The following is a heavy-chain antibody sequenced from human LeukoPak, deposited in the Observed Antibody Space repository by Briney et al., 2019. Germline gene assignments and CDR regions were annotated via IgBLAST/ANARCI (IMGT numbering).Heavy chain of an antibody. CDR3: ASHSSGSTFEFDY. Sequence: SETLSLTCAVYGGSFSGYYWSWIRQPPGKGLEWIGEINHSGSTNYNPSLKSRVTISVDTSKNQFSLKLSSVTAADTAVYYCASHSSGSTFEFDYWGQGTLVTVSS. V-gene: IGHV4-34*01. J-gene: IGHJ4*02. D-gene: IGHD6-19*01. CDR2: INHSGST. CDR1: GGSFSGYY.